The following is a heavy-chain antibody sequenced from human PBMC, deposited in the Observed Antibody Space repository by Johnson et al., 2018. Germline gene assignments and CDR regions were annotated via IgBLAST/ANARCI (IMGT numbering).Heavy chain of an antibody. J-gene: IGHJ6*03. CDR1: GFTFSSYA. CDR2: ISYDGSNK. Sequence: QVQLQESGGGVVQPGRSLRLSCAASGFTFSSYAMHWVRQAPGTGLEWVAFISYDGSNKYYADSVKGRFTISRDNSKNTLYLQLNSLRAEDTAVYYCAKSGYYYYMDVWGKGTTVTVSS. D-gene: IGHD3-10*01. V-gene: IGHV3-30*18. CDR3: AKSGYYYYMDV.